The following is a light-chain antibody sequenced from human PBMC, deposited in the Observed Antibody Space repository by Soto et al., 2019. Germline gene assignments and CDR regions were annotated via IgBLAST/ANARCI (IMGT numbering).Light chain of an antibody. J-gene: IGKJ4*01. Sequence: EIVMTQSPATLSVSPGERATLSCRASQSVSSNLAWYQQKPGQAPRLLIYDAFTRATGIPARFSGSASGTEFTLTISSLQSEDFAVYYCQQYDEWPLTFGGGTKVDIK. CDR2: DAF. CDR1: QSVSSN. V-gene: IGKV3-15*01. CDR3: QQYDEWPLT.